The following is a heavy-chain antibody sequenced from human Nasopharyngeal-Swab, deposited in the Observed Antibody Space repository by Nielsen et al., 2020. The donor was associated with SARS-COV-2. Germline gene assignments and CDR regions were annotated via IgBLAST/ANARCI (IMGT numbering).Heavy chain of an antibody. J-gene: IGHJ4*02. CDR1: GFTFSSYG. CDR2: IKQDGSEK. V-gene: IGHV3-7*03. D-gene: IGHD6-13*01. CDR3: ARGKAAAGYYFDY. Sequence: GESLKISCAASGFTFSSYGMHWVRQAPGRGLEWVANIKQDGSEKYYVDSVKGRFTISRDNAKNSLYLQMNSLRAEDTAVYYCARGKAAAGYYFDYWGQGTLVTVSS.